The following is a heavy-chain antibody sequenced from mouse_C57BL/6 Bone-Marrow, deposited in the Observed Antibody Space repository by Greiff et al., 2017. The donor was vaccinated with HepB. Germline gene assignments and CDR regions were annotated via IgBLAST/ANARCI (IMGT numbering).Heavy chain of an antibody. CDR2: ISSGSSTI. Sequence: VQLKESGGGLVKPGGSLKLSCAASGFTFSDYGMHWVRQAPEKGLEWVAYISSGSSTIYYADTVKGRFTISRDNAKNTLFLQMTSLRSEDTAMYYCARAGLFGYEVVYAMDYWGQGTSVTVSS. V-gene: IGHV5-17*01. CDR1: GFTFSDYG. D-gene: IGHD2-2*01. CDR3: ARAGLFGYEVVYAMDY. J-gene: IGHJ4*01.